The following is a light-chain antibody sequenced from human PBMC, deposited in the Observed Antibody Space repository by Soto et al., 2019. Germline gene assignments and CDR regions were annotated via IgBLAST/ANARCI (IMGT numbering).Light chain of an antibody. CDR1: SSDVGGYNY. CDR3: SSYTSSSTWV. Sequence: QAASVSGSPGQSITISCTGTSSDVGGYNYVSWYQQHPGKAPKLMIYDVSNRPSGVSNRFSGSKSGNTASLTISGLQAEDEADYYCSSYTSSSTWVFGGGTKLTVL. J-gene: IGLJ3*02. CDR2: DVS. V-gene: IGLV2-14*01.